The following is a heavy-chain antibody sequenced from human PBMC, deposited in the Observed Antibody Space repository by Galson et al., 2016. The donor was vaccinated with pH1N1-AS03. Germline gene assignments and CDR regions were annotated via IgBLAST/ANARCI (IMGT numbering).Heavy chain of an antibody. CDR2: ITPIFGTT. V-gene: IGHV1-69*06. J-gene: IGHJ6*02. CDR3: ARNVAEAEAGTHSPYGMDV. CDR1: GGTFSNYA. D-gene: IGHD6-19*01. Sequence: SCKASGGTFSNYALNWVRLAPGQGLEWMGGITPIFGTTKYAQKFQGRVTITADKSTNTADMELRSLRSEDTALYYCARNVAEAEAGTHSPYGMDVWGRGTTVSVSS.